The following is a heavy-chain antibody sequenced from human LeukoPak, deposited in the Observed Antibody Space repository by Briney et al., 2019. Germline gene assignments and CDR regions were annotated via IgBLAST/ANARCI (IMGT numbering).Heavy chain of an antibody. D-gene: IGHD2-15*01. CDR2: INDGNGNT. Sequence: GASVKVSCKASGYTFTSYAMHWVRQAPGQRLEWMGWINDGNGNTKYSQKFQGRVTITRDTSASTAYMELSSLRSEDTAVYYCARDLGYCSGGSCYEITFDYWGQGTLVTVSS. CDR1: GYTFTSYA. CDR3: ARDLGYCSGGSCYEITFDY. V-gene: IGHV1-3*01. J-gene: IGHJ4*02.